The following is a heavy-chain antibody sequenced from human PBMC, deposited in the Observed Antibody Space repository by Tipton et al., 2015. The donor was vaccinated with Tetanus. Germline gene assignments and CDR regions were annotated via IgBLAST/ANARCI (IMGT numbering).Heavy chain of an antibody. D-gene: IGHD3-16*01. CDR3: ARVDDSVWGSPFDP. V-gene: IGHV4-31*03. J-gene: IGHJ5*02. CDR2: IFHTGGA. Sequence: LRLSCTVSGGSISSGGYYWTWIRQHPGKGLDWIGYIFHTGGADYNPSLKSRATISIDTSKNQFSLKLSSVTAADTAVYYCARVDDSVWGSPFDPWGQGVVVTVSS. CDR1: GGSISSGGYY.